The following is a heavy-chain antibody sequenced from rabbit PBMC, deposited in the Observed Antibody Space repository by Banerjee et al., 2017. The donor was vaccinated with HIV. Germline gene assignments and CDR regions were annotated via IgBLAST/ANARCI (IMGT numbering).Heavy chain of an antibody. CDR2: IGAGSSGTT. CDR3: ARDLAGVIGWNFGL. CDR1: AFTLSSYW. J-gene: IGHJ6*01. V-gene: IGHV1S45*01. D-gene: IGHD4-1*01. Sequence: QEQLEESGGDLVKPEGSLTLTCTASAFTLSSYWMWWVRQAPGKGLEWIACIGAGSSGTTYYASWAKGRFTISKTSSTTVTLQMTSLTAADTASYFCARDLAGVIGWNFGLWGPGTLVTVS.